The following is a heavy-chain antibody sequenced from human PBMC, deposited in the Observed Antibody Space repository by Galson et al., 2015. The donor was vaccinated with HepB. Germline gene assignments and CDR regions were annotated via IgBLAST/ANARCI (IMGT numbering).Heavy chain of an antibody. V-gene: IGHV3-48*03. CDR3: AMIYCSGGSCYGYYGMDV. CDR1: GFTFSRYE. J-gene: IGHJ6*02. Sequence: SLRLSCAASGFTFSRYEMNWVRQAPGKGLEWVSYISSSGSTIYYADSVKGRFTISRDNAKNSLYLQMNSLRAEDTAVYYCAMIYCSGGSCYGYYGMDVWGQGTTVTVSS. D-gene: IGHD2-15*01. CDR2: ISSSGSTI.